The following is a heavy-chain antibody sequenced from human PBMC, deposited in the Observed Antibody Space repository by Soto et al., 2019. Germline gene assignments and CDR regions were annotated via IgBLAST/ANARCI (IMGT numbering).Heavy chain of an antibody. J-gene: IGHJ6*02. Sequence: SETLSLTCAVSGGSISSGGYYWSWIRQHPGKGLEWIGYIYYSGSTYYNPSLKSRVTISVDTSKNQFSLKLSSVTAADTAVYYCARVCGGDCHYGMDVWGQGTTVTVSS. CDR1: GGSISSGGYY. CDR2: IYYSGST. D-gene: IGHD2-21*02. CDR3: ARVCGGDCHYGMDV. V-gene: IGHV4-31*11.